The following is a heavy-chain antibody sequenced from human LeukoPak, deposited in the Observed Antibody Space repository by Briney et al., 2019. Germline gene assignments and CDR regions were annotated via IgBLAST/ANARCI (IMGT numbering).Heavy chain of an antibody. CDR1: GYTFTGYY. V-gene: IGHV1-2*06. CDR3: ARDTLYDSNGYDY. CDR2: INPNSGGT. D-gene: IGHD3-22*01. J-gene: IGHJ4*02. Sequence: ASVKVSCKASGYTFTGYYMHWVRQAPGQGLEWMGRINPNSGGTNYAQKFQGRVTMTRDTSISTAYMELSRLRSDDTAVYYCARDTLYDSNGYDYWGQGTLVTVSS.